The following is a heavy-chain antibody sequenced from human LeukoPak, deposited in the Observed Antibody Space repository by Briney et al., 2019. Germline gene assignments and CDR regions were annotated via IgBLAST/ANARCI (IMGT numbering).Heavy chain of an antibody. CDR3: ARQFRLHYDFWSGYYTPAGYYFDY. J-gene: IGHJ4*02. V-gene: IGHV5-10-1*01. D-gene: IGHD3-3*01. Sequence: GESLKISCKGSGYSFTSYWISWVRQMPGKGLEWMGRIDPSDSYTNYSPSFQGHVTISADKSISTAYLQWSSLKASDTAMYYCARQFRLHYDFWSGYYTPAGYYFDYWGQGTLVTVSS. CDR1: GYSFTSYW. CDR2: IDPSDSYT.